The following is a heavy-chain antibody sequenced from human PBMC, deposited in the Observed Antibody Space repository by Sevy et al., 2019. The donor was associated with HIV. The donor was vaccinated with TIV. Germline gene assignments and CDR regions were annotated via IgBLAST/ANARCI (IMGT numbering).Heavy chain of an antibody. CDR1: GGSVTRGQFY. CDR3: ARHVGDYVFRYFDL. D-gene: IGHD4-17*01. V-gene: IGHV4-61*02. J-gene: IGHJ2*01. Sequence: SETLSLTCTVSGGSVTRGQFYWTWIRQPAGKGLEWLGRVHNTGSATYNPSLRNRVGMSIDTSKNQFSLVLSSVTAADTAVYYCARHVGDYVFRYFDLWGRSTLVTVSS. CDR2: VHNTGSA.